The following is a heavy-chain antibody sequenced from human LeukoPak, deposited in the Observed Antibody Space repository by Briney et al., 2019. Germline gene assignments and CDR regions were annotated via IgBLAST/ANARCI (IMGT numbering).Heavy chain of an antibody. CDR1: GYSISSGYH. CDR2: IYHSGST. V-gene: IGHV4-38-2*02. D-gene: IGHD3-16*01. J-gene: IGHJ4*02. Sequence: SETLSLTCTVSGYSISSGYHWGWIRPPPGKGLEWIGSIYHSGSTYYNPSLKSRVTISVDTSKNQFSLKLSSVTAADTAVYYCARGGQYYFDYWGQGTLVTVSS. CDR3: ARGGQYYFDY.